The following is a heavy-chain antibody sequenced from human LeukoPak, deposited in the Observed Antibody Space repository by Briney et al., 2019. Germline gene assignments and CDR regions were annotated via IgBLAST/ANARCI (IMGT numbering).Heavy chain of an antibody. V-gene: IGHV1-69*04. CDR3: ARVKEGAVAGRGVLSFDY. Sequence: GASVKVSCKASGGTFSSYAISWVRQAPGQGLEWMGRIIPILGIANYAQKFQGRVTITADKSTSTAYMELSSLRSEDTAVYYCARVKEGAVAGRGVLSFDYWGQGTLVTVSS. CDR1: GGTFSSYA. J-gene: IGHJ4*02. D-gene: IGHD6-19*01. CDR2: IIPILGIA.